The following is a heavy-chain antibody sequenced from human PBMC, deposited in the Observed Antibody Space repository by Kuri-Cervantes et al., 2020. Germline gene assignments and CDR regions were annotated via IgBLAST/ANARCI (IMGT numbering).Heavy chain of an antibody. D-gene: IGHD5-18*01. J-gene: IGHJ1*01. V-gene: IGHV1-8*01. CDR3: ARGEYRYGYEY. Sequence: ASVKVSCKPSGYTFTSYDSNWVRQATGQGLEWMGWMNPNSGNTGYAQKFRGRVTMTRNTSISTAYMELSSLRSADTAVYYCARGEYRYGYEYWGQGTLVTAPQ. CDR1: GYTFTSYD. CDR2: MNPNSGNT.